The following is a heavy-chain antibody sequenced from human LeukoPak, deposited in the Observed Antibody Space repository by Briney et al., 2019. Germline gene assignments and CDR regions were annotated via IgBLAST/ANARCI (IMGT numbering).Heavy chain of an antibody. J-gene: IGHJ5*02. Sequence: GGSLRLSCAASGFTVSSNYMSWVRQAPGKGLEWVSVIYSGGSTYYADSVKGRFTISRDNSKNTLYLQMNSLRAEDTAVYYCAKGLKVGPDWFDPWGQGTLVTVSS. CDR2: IYSGGST. V-gene: IGHV3-53*01. CDR3: AKGLKVGPDWFDP. CDR1: GFTVSSNY. D-gene: IGHD1-26*01.